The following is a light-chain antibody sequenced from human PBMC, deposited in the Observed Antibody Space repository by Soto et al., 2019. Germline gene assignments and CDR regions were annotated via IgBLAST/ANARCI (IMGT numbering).Light chain of an antibody. V-gene: IGKV1-39*01. J-gene: IGKJ2*01. CDR1: QIISNY. CDR3: QQRHSTPYT. Sequence: DIPMTQSPSSLSASVGDRVTITCRASQIISNYLNWYQQKPGKAPKLLIYATSSLERGVPSSFSGSGSGTDFTLTISSLQAEDFATYYCQQRHSTPYTFGQGTKLEIK. CDR2: ATS.